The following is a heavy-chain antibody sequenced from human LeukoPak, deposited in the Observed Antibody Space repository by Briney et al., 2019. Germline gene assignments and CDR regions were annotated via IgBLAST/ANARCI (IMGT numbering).Heavy chain of an antibody. CDR3: ARGIAARPHSYYYYYYMDV. CDR1: GYTFTNSG. CDR2: INPNSGGT. D-gene: IGHD6-6*01. Sequence: ASVKVSCKASGYTFTNSGISWVRQAPGQGLEWMGWINPNSGGTNYAQKFQGRVTMTRDTSISTAYMELSRLRSDDTAVYYCARGIAARPHSYYYYYYMDVWGKGTTVTVSS. V-gene: IGHV1-2*02. J-gene: IGHJ6*03.